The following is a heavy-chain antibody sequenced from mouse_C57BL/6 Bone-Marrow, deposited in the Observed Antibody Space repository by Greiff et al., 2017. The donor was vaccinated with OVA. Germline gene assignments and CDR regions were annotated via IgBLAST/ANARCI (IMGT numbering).Heavy chain of an antibody. Sequence: VQLQQPGAELVKPGASVKVSCKASGYTFTSYWMHWVKQRPGQGLEWIGRIHPSDSDTNYNQKFKGKATLTVDKSSSTAYMQLSSLTSADSAVYDCAILDYYGSGPLGYWGQGTTLTVSS. V-gene: IGHV1-74*01. J-gene: IGHJ2*01. D-gene: IGHD1-1*01. CDR2: IHPSDSDT. CDR1: GYTFTSYW. CDR3: AILDYYGSGPLGY.